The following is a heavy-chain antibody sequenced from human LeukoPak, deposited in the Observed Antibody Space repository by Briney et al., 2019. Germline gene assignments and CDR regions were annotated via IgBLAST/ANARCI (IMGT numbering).Heavy chain of an antibody. V-gene: IGHV3-20*04. CDR3: ATEGSFDY. CDR1: GFPFDDFA. J-gene: IGHJ4*02. CDR2: ISWNGRST. Sequence: GGSLRLSCEASGFPFDDFAMSWVRQAPGKGLEWVSGISWNGRSTGYADSVKGRFTISRDNSKNTLYLQMNSLRAEDTAVYYCATEGSFDYWGQGTLVTVSS.